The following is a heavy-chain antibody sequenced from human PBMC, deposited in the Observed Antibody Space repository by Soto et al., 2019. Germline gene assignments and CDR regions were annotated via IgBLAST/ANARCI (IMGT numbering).Heavy chain of an antibody. CDR1: DDSSSNYK. D-gene: IGHD3-10*01. CDR3: VRQGFGRLHGLVDV. Sequence: SETLSLTCTVSDDSSSNYKWSWIRQPPGRRLEWIGYIDSNGGTSYNPSLQSRVTISIDTSTKQFFLKLSSVTAADTAVYCCVRQGFGRLHGLVDVWGQGTTVTVSS. CDR2: IDSNGGT. V-gene: IGHV4-59*08. J-gene: IGHJ6*02.